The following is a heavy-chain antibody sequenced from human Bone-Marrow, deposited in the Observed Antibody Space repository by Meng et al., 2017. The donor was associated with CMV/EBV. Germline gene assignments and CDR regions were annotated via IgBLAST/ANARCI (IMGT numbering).Heavy chain of an antibody. J-gene: IGHJ4*02. V-gene: IGHV1-69*10. D-gene: IGHD1-26*01. CDR2: VIPILDIT. CDR3: ASGGSGSYSYYFDY. CDR1: GGTFSSYA. Sequence: SVKVSCKASGGTFSSYAISWVRQAPGQGLEWMGGVIPILDITNNAQKFQGRVTITADKSTSTAYMELSSLRSEDTAVYYCASGGSGSYSYYFDYWGQGTLVTVSS.